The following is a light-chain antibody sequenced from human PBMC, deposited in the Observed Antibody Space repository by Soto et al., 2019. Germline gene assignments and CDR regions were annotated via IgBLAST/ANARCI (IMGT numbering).Light chain of an antibody. CDR1: NIGSKS. CDR3: QVWDSNGDQPDWV. J-gene: IGLJ3*02. Sequence: SYELTQPPSVSVAPGKTARITCGGNNIGSKSVHWYQQKPGQAPVLVIYYDSDRPSGIPERFSGSNSGNTATLTISRVEAGDEADYYCQVWDSNGDQPDWVFGGGTKLTVL. CDR2: YDS. V-gene: IGLV3-21*04.